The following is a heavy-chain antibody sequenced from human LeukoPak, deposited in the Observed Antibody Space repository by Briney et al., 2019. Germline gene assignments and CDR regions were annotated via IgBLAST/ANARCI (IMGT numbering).Heavy chain of an antibody. Sequence: SETLSLTCTVSGGSISSGGYYWSWIRQHPGKGLEWIGYIYYSGSTYYNPSLKSRVTISVDTSKNQFSLKLSSVTAADTAVYYCTRVSRVVTAIRDAFDIWGQGTMVTVSS. CDR1: GGSISSGGYY. V-gene: IGHV4-31*03. CDR3: TRVSRVVTAIRDAFDI. D-gene: IGHD2-21*02. J-gene: IGHJ3*02. CDR2: IYYSGST.